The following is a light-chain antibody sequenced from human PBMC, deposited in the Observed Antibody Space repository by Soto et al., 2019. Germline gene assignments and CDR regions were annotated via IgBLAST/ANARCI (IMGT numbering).Light chain of an antibody. CDR1: SGSVSSNNY. V-gene: IGLV8-61*01. CDR3: VLYMGSGIWV. J-gene: IGLJ3*02. Sequence: QTLVTQVPRFSVSPGGTVTLTCGLNSGSVSSNNYPGWYQQTPGQPPRTLIYSTNTRSSGVPDRFSGSILGNKAALTITGAQADDESHYYCVLYMGSGIWVFGGGTKLTVL. CDR2: STN.